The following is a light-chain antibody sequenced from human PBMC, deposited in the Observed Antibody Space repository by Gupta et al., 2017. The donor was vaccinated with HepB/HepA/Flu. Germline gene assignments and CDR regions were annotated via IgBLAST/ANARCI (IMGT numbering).Light chain of an antibody. Sequence: DIVMTQSPDSLAVSLGERATINCKSSQSVFYSSNNKNYLAWYQQKPGQPPKLLIYWASTRESGVPDRFSGSGSGTDFPLTIISLQAEDVSVYYCQQYYDTPQITFGQGTRLEIK. V-gene: IGKV4-1*01. CDR3: QQYYDTPQIT. CDR2: WAS. J-gene: IGKJ5*01. CDR1: QSVFYSSNNKNY.